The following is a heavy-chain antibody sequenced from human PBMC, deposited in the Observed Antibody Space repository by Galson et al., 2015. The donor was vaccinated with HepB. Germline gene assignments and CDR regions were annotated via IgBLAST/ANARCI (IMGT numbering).Heavy chain of an antibody. CDR2: ISGSGGST. Sequence: RLSCAASGFTFSSYAMSWVRQAPGKGLEWVSAISGSGGSTYYADSVKGRFTISRDNSKNTLYLQMNSLRAEDTAVYYCAKTNPSGYCSGGSCYSPAPFDPWGQGTLVTVSS. D-gene: IGHD2-15*01. J-gene: IGHJ5*02. CDR3: AKTNPSGYCSGGSCYSPAPFDP. CDR1: GFTFSSYA. V-gene: IGHV3-23*01.